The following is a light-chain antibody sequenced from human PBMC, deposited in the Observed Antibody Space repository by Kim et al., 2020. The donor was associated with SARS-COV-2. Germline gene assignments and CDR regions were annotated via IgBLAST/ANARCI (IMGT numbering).Light chain of an antibody. CDR3: QAWDNNAAI. Sequence: SYELTQPPSVSVSPGQTATIPCSGDNLGGRYVSWYQQRPGQTPVLVMYQDIERASGIPDRFSGSNSGNTATLTISGTHAMDEADYYCQAWDNNAAIFGGGTQLTVL. V-gene: IGLV3-1*01. J-gene: IGLJ2*01. CDR1: NLGGRY. CDR2: QDI.